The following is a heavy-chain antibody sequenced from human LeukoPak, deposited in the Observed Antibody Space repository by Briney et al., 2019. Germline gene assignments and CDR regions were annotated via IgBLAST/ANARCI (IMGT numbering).Heavy chain of an antibody. V-gene: IGHV4-59*01. D-gene: IGHD2-15*01. CDR3: AREIQYCSGGSCYDWFDP. Sequence: SESLSLTCTVSGCSISSYYWSWIRQPPGKGLQWIGTISYSGSTNYNSSLKSRVTISVDTSKNQFSLKLSSVTAADTAVYYCAREIQYCSGGSCYDWFDPWGQGTLVTVSS. CDR1: GCSISSYY. J-gene: IGHJ5*02. CDR2: ISYSGST.